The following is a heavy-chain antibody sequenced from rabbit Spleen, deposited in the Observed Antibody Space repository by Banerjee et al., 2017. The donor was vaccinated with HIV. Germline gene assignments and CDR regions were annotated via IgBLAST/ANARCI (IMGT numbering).Heavy chain of an antibody. Sequence: QSLEESGGDLVKPGASLTLTCTASGVSFSFSSYMCWVRQAPGKGLEWIACIDIGSSGFTYFATWAKGRFTSSRENTQNTVYLKLNSLTAADTATYFCVRDRADIGGDYGPYYFDFWGQGTLVTVS. D-gene: IGHD2-1*01. V-gene: IGHV1S40*01. J-gene: IGHJ4*01. CDR1: GVSFSFSSY. CDR2: IDIGSSGFT. CDR3: VRDRADIGGDYGPYYFDF.